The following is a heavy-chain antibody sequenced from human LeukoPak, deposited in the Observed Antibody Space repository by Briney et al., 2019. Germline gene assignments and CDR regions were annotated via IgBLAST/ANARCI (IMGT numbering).Heavy chain of an antibody. J-gene: IGHJ4*02. CDR3: VRVTFPSFDX. CDR2: ISSSSSNT. Sequence: KPGGSLRLSCAASGFTFSSYSMSWVRQAPGKGLEWVSSISSSSSNTYYADSVKGRFTISRDNAKNSLYLQMNSLRAEDTAVYYCVRVTFPSFDXWGQGXLVTVS. V-gene: IGHV3-21*01. CDR1: GFTFSSYS. D-gene: IGHD2/OR15-2a*01.